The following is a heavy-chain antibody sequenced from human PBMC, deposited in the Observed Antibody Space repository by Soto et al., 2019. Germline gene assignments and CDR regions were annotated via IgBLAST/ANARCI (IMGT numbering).Heavy chain of an antibody. Sequence: QVQLQQSGPGLVKPSQTLSLTCTVSGDSISSDYYHWTWIRQSPGKGLEWIGYIHHSGSILYNPSLKSRVTISVDTSKNQFSLHLTSVTAAYTAVYFVAREDDGGDSLDVWGQGTTVTVSS. CDR3: AREDDGGDSLDV. V-gene: IGHV4-30-4*08. CDR2: IHHSGSI. J-gene: IGHJ6*02. CDR1: GDSISSDYYH. D-gene: IGHD2-21*02.